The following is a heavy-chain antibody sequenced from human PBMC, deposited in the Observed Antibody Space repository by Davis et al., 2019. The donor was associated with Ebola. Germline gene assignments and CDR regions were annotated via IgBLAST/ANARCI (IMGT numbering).Heavy chain of an antibody. J-gene: IGHJ4*02. D-gene: IGHD4-17*01. CDR3: ARVTSTVTTPYVFDY. CDR1: GFTFSSYW. Sequence: GESLKISCAASGFTFSSYWMSWVRQAPGKGLEWVANIKQDGSEKYYVDSVKGRFTISRDNAKNSLYLQMNSLRAEDTAVYYCARVTSTVTTPYVFDYWGQGTLVTVSS. CDR2: IKQDGSEK. V-gene: IGHV3-7*01.